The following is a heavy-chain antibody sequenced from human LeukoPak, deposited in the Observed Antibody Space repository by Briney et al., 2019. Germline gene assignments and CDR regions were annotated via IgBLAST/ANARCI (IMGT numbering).Heavy chain of an antibody. Sequence: SETLSLTCTVSGGSISGYYWSWIRQPAGKGLEWIGRIYTSGSTHYNPSLKSRVTMSVDTSKNQFSLKLSSVTAADTAVYYCARDVGYCSSTSCYNWFDPWGQGTLVTVSS. CDR2: IYTSGST. CDR1: GGSISGYY. CDR3: ARDVGYCSSTSCYNWFDP. V-gene: IGHV4-4*07. J-gene: IGHJ5*02. D-gene: IGHD2-2*01.